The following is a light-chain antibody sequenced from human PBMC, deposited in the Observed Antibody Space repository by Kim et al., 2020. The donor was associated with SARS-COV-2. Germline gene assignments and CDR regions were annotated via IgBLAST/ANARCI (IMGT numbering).Light chain of an antibody. CDR2: DAS. Sequence: DIQMTQSPSSLSASVGDRVTITCQASQDISNYLNWYQQKPGKAPKLLIYDASNLETGVPSRFSGSGSGTDFTFTISSLQPEDIAIYYCHQYDNLTFGGGTKVDIK. V-gene: IGKV1-33*01. CDR1: QDISNY. CDR3: HQYDNLT. J-gene: IGKJ4*01.